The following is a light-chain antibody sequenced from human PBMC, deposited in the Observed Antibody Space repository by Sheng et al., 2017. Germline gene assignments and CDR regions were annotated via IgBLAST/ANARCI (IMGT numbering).Light chain of an antibody. V-gene: IGKV3-15*01. CDR1: QSVNNN. CDR2: GAS. J-gene: IGKJ4*01. Sequence: EIVLTQSPGTLSLSPGERATLFCRASQSVNNNLAWYQQKPGQAPRLLIYGASTRATGIPARFSGSGSGTEFILTISSLQSEDFAVYYCQQYNDWPPLTLGGGTKVEIK. CDR3: QQYNDWPPLT.